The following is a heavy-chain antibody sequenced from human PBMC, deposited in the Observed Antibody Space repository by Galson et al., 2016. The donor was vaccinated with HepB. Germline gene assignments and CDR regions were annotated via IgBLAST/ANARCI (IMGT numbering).Heavy chain of an antibody. CDR3: ARTWGSGSYFDY. D-gene: IGHD3-16*01. V-gene: IGHV1-46*01. Sequence: SVKVSCKASGYTLTSFYMGWVRQAPGQGLEWMGVINPSAGNTIYAQKFQDRITMTRDTSTNTVSMELRSLRPDDTALYYCARTWGSGSYFDYWGQGTLVTVSS. J-gene: IGHJ4*02. CDR1: GYTLTSFY. CDR2: INPSAGNT.